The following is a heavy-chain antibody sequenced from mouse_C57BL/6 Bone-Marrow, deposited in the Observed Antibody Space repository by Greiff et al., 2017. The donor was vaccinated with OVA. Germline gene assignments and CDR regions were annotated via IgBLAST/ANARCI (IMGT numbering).Heavy chain of an antibody. V-gene: IGHV1-63*01. D-gene: IGHD1-1*01. Sequence: VNLQESGAELVRPGTSVKMSCKASGYTFTNYWIGWAKQRPGHGLEWIGDIYPGGGYTNYNEKFKGKATLTADKSSSTAYMQFSSLTSEDSAIYYCARVGGAMDYWGQGTSVTVSS. CDR3: ARVGGAMDY. CDR1: GYTFTNYW. J-gene: IGHJ4*01. CDR2: IYPGGGYT.